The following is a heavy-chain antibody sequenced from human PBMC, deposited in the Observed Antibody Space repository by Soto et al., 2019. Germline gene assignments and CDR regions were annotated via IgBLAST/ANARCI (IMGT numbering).Heavy chain of an antibody. Sequence: EVQLLESGGELVQPGGSLRLSCVASGFTFSRSAMTWVRHAPGQGLEWVSGISDDGGATYYADSVKGRFTISRDTSENTLFLLMNSLRAEDTAVYYCAHGKGHDSSGYYHPVADYWGQGTLVTVSS. CDR1: GFTFSRSA. D-gene: IGHD3-22*01. V-gene: IGHV3-23*01. CDR2: ISDDGGAT. CDR3: AHGKGHDSSGYYHPVADY. J-gene: IGHJ4*02.